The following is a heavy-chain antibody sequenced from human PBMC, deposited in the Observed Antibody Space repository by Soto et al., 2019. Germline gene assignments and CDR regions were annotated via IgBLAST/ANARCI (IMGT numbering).Heavy chain of an antibody. CDR1: GFSLSNARMG. CDR3: ARFVLWFGEPHPSVDY. Sequence: QVTLKESGPVLVKPTETLTLTCTVSGFSLSNARMGVSWIRQPPGKALEWLAHIFSNDEKSYSTSLKSRLTISKDTSKSQVVLTMTNMDPVDTATYYCARFVLWFGEPHPSVDYWGQGTLVTVSS. J-gene: IGHJ4*02. V-gene: IGHV2-26*01. CDR2: IFSNDEK. D-gene: IGHD3-10*01.